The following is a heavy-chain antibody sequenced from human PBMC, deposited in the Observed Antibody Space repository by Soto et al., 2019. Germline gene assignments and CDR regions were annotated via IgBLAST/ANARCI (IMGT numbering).Heavy chain of an antibody. V-gene: IGHV3-33*01. Sequence: QVQLVESGGGVVQPGRSLRLSCAASGFTFSSYGMHWVRQAPGKGLEWVAVIWYDGSNKYYADSVKGRFTISRDNSKNALYLQMNSLRAEDTAVYYWASGVDIVVDYWGQGTLVTVSS. CDR1: GFTFSSYG. CDR3: ASGVDIVVDY. D-gene: IGHD5-12*01. J-gene: IGHJ4*02. CDR2: IWYDGSNK.